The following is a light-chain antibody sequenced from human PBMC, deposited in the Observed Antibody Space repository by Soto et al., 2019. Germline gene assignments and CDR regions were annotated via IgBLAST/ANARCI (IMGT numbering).Light chain of an antibody. CDR3: QQYNSYPWT. CDR1: QSISGW. CDR2: KAS. Sequence: DIQMTQSPSTLSASIGDRVTITCRASQSISGWLAWYQQKPGKAPKLLISKASTLESGVPSRFSDSGSGTEFTLTISSLQPDDFATYYCQQYNSYPWTFGQGTNVEIK. J-gene: IGKJ1*01. V-gene: IGKV1-5*03.